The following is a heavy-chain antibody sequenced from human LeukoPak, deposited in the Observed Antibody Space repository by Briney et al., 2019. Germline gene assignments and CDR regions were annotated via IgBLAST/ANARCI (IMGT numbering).Heavy chain of an antibody. J-gene: IGHJ4*02. CDR1: GFTLNSYS. CDR3: ARRAGAYSHPYDY. D-gene: IGHD4/OR15-4a*01. CDR2: ISYDGSNK. Sequence: GGSLRLSCAASGFTLNSYSMDWVRQAPGKGLEWVALISYDGSNKYYADSVKGRFTISRDNSKNTLYLQMNSLRAEDTSVYYCARRAGAYSHPYDYWGQGTLVTVSS. V-gene: IGHV3-30*03.